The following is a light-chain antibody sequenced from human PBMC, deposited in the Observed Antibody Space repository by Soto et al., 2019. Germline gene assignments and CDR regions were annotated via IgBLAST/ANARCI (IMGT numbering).Light chain of an antibody. CDR1: QSVKTF. CDR3: QQRSNWPPIT. Sequence: IVLTQSPATLSLSPGERATLSCRASQSVKTFLVWYQQGPGQAPRLLIYDASHRAAGIPARFSGSGFGTDFTLTISSLEPEDAAVYYCQQRSNWPPITFGQGTRLAI. V-gene: IGKV3-11*01. J-gene: IGKJ5*01. CDR2: DAS.